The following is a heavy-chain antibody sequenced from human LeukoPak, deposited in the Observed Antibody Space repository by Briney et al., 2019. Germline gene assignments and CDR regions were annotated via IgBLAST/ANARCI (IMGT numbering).Heavy chain of an antibody. V-gene: IGHV3-23*01. CDR3: AKDLFVTYYDSSGYYGAFDI. Sequence: GGSLRLSCAASGFTFSSYAMSWVRQAPGKGLEWVSAVSGSGGSTYYADSVKGRFTISRDNSKNTLYLHMNSLRAEDTAVYYRAKDLFVTYYDSSGYYGAFDIWGQGTMVTVSS. J-gene: IGHJ3*02. CDR2: VSGSGGST. D-gene: IGHD3-22*01. CDR1: GFTFSSYA.